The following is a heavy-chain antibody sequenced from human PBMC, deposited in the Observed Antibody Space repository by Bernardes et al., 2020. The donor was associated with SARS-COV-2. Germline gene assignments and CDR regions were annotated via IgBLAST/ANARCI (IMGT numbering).Heavy chain of an antibody. CDR2: IWYDGSNK. Sequence: GGSLRLSCAASGFTFSSYGMHWVRQAPGKGLEWVAVIWYDGSNKYYADSVKGRFTISRDNSKNTLYLQMNSLRAEDTAVYYCARDKGYYYDSSGYYIPQYYFDYWGQGTLVTVSS. CDR3: ARDKGYYYDSSGYYIPQYYFDY. CDR1: GFTFSSYG. V-gene: IGHV3-33*01. D-gene: IGHD3-22*01. J-gene: IGHJ4*02.